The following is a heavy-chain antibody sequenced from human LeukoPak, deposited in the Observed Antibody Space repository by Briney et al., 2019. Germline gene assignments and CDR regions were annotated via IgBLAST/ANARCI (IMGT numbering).Heavy chain of an antibody. CDR2: ISYDGSNK. Sequence: PGRSLRLSCAASGFTLSSYAMHWVRQAPGKGLEWVAVISYDGSNKYYADSVKGRFTISRDNSKNTLYLQMNSLRAEDTAVYYCARGVDYYDSSGYYGYWGQGTLVTVSS. D-gene: IGHD3-22*01. CDR3: ARGVDYYDSSGYYGY. CDR1: GFTLSSYA. J-gene: IGHJ4*02. V-gene: IGHV3-30*04.